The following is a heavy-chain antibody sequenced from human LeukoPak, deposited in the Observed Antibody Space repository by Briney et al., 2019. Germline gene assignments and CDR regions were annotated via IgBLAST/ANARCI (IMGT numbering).Heavy chain of an antibody. CDR1: GFTFSDYY. D-gene: IGHD3-10*01. CDR3: STWAGAV. V-gene: IGHV3-15*01. J-gene: IGHJ6*02. CDR2: IKSKTDGGTT. Sequence: GGSLRLSCAASGFTFSDYYMSWVRQAPGKGLEWVARIKSKTDGGTTDYTAPVKGRFSISGDDSKNTVYLQMNSLKTEDTAVYYCSTWAGAVWGQGTTVTVSS.